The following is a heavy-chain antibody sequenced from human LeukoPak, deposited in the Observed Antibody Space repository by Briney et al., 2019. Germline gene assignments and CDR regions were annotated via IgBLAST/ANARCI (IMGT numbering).Heavy chain of an antibody. CDR3: ARDEFEAFYYGDYLQEDDY. CDR2: ISGSGGST. Sequence: PGGSLRLSCAASGFTFSSYAMSWVRQAPGKGLEWVSAISGSGGSTYYADSVKGRFTISGDNSKNTLYLQMNSLRAEDTAVYYCARDEFEAFYYGDYLQEDDYWGQGTLVTVSS. J-gene: IGHJ4*02. CDR1: GFTFSSYA. V-gene: IGHV3-23*01. D-gene: IGHD4-17*01.